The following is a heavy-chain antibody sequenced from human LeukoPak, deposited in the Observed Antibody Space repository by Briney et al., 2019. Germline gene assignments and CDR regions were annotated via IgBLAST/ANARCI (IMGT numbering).Heavy chain of an antibody. CDR3: ARDRGYGSGSYD. Sequence: SETLSLTCTVSGGSISSYYWSWIRQPPGKGLEWIGYIYYSGSTNYNPSLKSRVTISVDTSKNQFSLKLSSVTAVDTAVYYCARDRGYGSGSYDWGQGTLVTVSS. D-gene: IGHD3-10*01. J-gene: IGHJ4*02. V-gene: IGHV4-59*01. CDR2: IYYSGST. CDR1: GGSISSYY.